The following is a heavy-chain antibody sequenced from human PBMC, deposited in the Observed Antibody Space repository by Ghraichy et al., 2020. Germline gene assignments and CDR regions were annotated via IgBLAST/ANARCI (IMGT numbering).Heavy chain of an antibody. Sequence: GGSLRLSCAASGFTFSDAWMHWVRQAPGKGLECIRPIKNKVDGGTAEYAAPVKGRFNITRDNSKNMVYLEMFSRKTEDTGVYYCTTDCFNSREYWGKGTRVTLSS. CDR3: TTDCFNSREY. J-gene: IGHJ4*02. V-gene: IGHV3-15*01. CDR2: IKNKVDGGTA. D-gene: IGHD2/OR15-2a*01. CDR1: GFTFSDAW.